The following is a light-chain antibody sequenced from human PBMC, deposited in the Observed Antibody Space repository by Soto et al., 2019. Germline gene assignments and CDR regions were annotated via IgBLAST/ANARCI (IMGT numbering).Light chain of an antibody. CDR2: SNN. Sequence: QSVLTQPPSVSGAPGQRVIISCTGSSSNIGAGYLVHWYQQLPGAAPKVLIYSNNQRPSGVPDRFSGSKSGTSASLAISGLQSEDEADYYCAAWDDSLNGHYVFGTGTKLTVL. J-gene: IGLJ1*01. V-gene: IGLV1-44*01. CDR1: SSNIGAGYL. CDR3: AAWDDSLNGHYV.